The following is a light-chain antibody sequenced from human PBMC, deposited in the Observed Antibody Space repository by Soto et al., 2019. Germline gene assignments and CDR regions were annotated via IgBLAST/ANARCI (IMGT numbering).Light chain of an antibody. CDR1: RSDVGGYKY. V-gene: IGLV2-11*01. CDR3: CSYGGGRTPLG. CDR2: DVA. J-gene: IGLJ2*01. Sequence: QPVLTQPRSVSGSPGQLVTISCTGSRSDVGGYKYVSWYQQFPGKAPKLIIYDVAKRPSGVPGRFSGSKSGNTASLTISGLQAEDEADYYCCSYGGGRTPLGFGGGTKLTVL.